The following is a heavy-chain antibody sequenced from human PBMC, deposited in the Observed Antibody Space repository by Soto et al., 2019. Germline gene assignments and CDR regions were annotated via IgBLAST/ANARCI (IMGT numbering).Heavy chain of an antibody. J-gene: IGHJ3*02. CDR3: AREWQQTNAFDI. V-gene: IGHV1-69*13. Sequence: SLMVSCKASGGTFSSYAISWVRQAPGQGLEWMGGIIPIFGTANYAQKFQGRVTITADESTSTAYMELSSLRSEDTAVYYCAREWQQTNAFDIWGQGTMVTVSS. CDR1: GGTFSSYA. D-gene: IGHD1-1*01. CDR2: IIPIFGTA.